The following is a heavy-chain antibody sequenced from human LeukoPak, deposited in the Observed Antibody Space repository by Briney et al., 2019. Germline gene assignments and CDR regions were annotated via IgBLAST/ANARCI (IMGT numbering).Heavy chain of an antibody. Sequence: SQTLSLTCTVSGDSISGGNRYWSWVRQPAGEGREWIGRFYNSGNIKYNPSLKSRVTVSVDTSKNQFSLKLRSVTAADTAVYYCATYSDGWHYFDYWGQGTLVIVSS. CDR2: FYNSGNI. D-gene: IGHD5-24*01. CDR3: ATYSDGWHYFDY. J-gene: IGHJ4*02. CDR1: GDSISGGNRY. V-gene: IGHV4-61*02.